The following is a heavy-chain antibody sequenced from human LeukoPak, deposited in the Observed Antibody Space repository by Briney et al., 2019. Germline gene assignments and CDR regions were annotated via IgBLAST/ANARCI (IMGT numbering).Heavy chain of an antibody. CDR3: ARTQQWLVPFDY. Sequence: SETLSLTCTVSGGSISSYYWSWIRQPPGKGLEWMGYIYYSGSTNYNPSLTSRVTISVDTSKNQFSLKLSSVTAADTAVYYCARTQQWLVPFDYWGQGTLVTVSS. D-gene: IGHD6-19*01. V-gene: IGHV4-59*08. CDR2: IYYSGST. J-gene: IGHJ4*02. CDR1: GGSISSYY.